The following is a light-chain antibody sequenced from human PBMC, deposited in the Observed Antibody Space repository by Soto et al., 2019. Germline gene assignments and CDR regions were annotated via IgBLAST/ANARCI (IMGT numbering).Light chain of an antibody. CDR1: HRVSSY. Sequence: EIVMTQSPATLSVSPGERATLSCRASHRVSSYLSWYQQKPGQAPRLLIYATSTRATGIPSRFSGSGSGTELTLTISSLQSEDFAVYYCQQYNNWPLTFGGGTQVEIK. V-gene: IGKV3-15*01. CDR2: ATS. J-gene: IGKJ4*01. CDR3: QQYNNWPLT.